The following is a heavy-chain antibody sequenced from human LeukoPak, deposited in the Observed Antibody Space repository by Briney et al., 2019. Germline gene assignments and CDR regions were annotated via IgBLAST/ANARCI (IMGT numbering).Heavy chain of an antibody. CDR1: GFTFSSYA. CDR2: ISWNSGSI. V-gene: IGHV3-9*01. J-gene: IGHJ4*02. CDR3: AKDLLRDKGYSYGSFDY. D-gene: IGHD5-18*01. Sequence: PGGSLRLSCAASGFTFSSYAMSWVRQAPGKGLEWVSGISWNSGSIGYADSVKGRFTISRDNAKNSLYLQMNSLRAEDTALYYCAKDLLRDKGYSYGSFDYWGQGTLVTVSS.